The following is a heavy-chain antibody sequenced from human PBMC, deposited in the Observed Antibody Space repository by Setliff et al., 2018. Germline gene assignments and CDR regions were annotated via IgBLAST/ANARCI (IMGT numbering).Heavy chain of an antibody. J-gene: IGHJ6*03. D-gene: IGHD3-3*01. Sequence: PSETLSLTCTVSGSSISSSNYYWGWVRQSPGKGLEWVGSIYYSGDTYYNPSLKSRVTMSVDTSKNQFSLSLTSVTAEDTAVYYCARMSGFQYIDVWDKGTTVTVSS. CDR3: ARMSGFQYIDV. CDR1: GSSISSSNYY. CDR2: IYYSGDT. V-gene: IGHV4-39*01.